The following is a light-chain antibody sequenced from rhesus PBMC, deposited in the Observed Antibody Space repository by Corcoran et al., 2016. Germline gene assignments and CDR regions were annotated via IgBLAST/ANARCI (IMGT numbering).Light chain of an antibody. V-gene: IGKV1-25*01. J-gene: IGKJ4*01. CDR1: QGISKY. CDR2: DAS. CDR3: QQHHSYPLT. Sequence: DIQMTQSPSSLSASVGDTVTITCQASQGISKYLVWYQQKPGKAPKLLMYDASTLQSGVPSRFSGIGSGTEFTLTSSSPQPEDFATYYCQQHHSYPLTFGGGTKVEFK.